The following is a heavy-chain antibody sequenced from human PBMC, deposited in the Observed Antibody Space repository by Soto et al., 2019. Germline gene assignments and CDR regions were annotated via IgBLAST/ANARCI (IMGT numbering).Heavy chain of an antibody. J-gene: IGHJ6*02. V-gene: IGHV3-30*04. Sequence: QVQLVESGGGVVQPERSQRLSCAASEFTFGTYVMHWVRQAPGKGLEWVALISFDGSGQYYADSVKGRFTISRDNSRNTMYLQMNSLRPEDTAVYYCAREMIPMIMGGMSALDVWGHGTTVTVSS. D-gene: IGHD3-22*01. CDR1: EFTFGTYV. CDR2: ISFDGSGQ. CDR3: AREMIPMIMGGMSALDV.